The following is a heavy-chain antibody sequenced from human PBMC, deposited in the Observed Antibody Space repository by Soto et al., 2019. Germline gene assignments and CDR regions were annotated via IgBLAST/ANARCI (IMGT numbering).Heavy chain of an antibody. J-gene: IGHJ4*02. V-gene: IGHV2-5*02. D-gene: IGHD1-20*01. Sequence: SGPTLVNPTQTLTLTCTFSGFSLSTSGVGVGWIRQPPGKALEWLALIYWDDDKRYSPSLKSRLTITKDTSKNQVVLTMTNMDPVDTATYYCAHYITGTLPREYYFDYRGKGTLVTRSS. CDR2: IYWDDDK. CDR3: AHYITGTLPREYYFDY. CDR1: GFSLSTSGVG.